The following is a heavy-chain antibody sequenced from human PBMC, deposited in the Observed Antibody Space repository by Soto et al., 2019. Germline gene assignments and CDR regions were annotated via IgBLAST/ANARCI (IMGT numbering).Heavy chain of an antibody. V-gene: IGHV4-34*01. D-gene: IGHD3-3*01. CDR1: GGSFSGYY. CDR3: ARGISFWSGYYLNWFDP. J-gene: IGHJ5*02. Sequence: PSETLSLTCAVYGGSFSGYYWSWIRQPPGKGLEWIGEINHSGSTNYNPSLKSRVTISVDTSKNQFSLKLSSVTAADTAVYYCARGISFWSGYYLNWFDPWGRGTLVTVS. CDR2: INHSGST.